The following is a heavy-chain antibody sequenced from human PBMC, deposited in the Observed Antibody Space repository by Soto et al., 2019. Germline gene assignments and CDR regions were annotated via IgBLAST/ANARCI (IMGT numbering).Heavy chain of an antibody. Sequence: GASVKVSCKASGYTFTEYYLHWVRQAPGQGLEWMGIINPNIDDTRYAQKFQGRVTMTRDTPTSTVYMELSSLRSDDTAVYYCARFGVYYDSSGYYDSWGQGTLVTVSS. CDR3: ARFGVYYDSSGYYDS. CDR1: GYTFTEYY. V-gene: IGHV1-46*01. D-gene: IGHD3-22*01. CDR2: INPNIDDT. J-gene: IGHJ4*02.